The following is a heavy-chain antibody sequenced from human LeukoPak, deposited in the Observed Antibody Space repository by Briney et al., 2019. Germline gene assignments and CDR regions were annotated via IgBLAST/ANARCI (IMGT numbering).Heavy chain of an antibody. CDR3: GMSGDRVPLQDDVFDV. V-gene: IGHV5-51*01. Sequence: GESLKISCKVSGYSFTSYCIGWVRQMPGKGLEWMGIIYPGDSGPTYSPSFQGQVTISVDKSINTAYLQWSSLQASDTAMYYCGMSGDRVPLQDDVFDVWGQGTMVTVST. CDR1: GYSFTSYC. D-gene: IGHD1-26*01. J-gene: IGHJ3*01. CDR2: IYPGDSGP.